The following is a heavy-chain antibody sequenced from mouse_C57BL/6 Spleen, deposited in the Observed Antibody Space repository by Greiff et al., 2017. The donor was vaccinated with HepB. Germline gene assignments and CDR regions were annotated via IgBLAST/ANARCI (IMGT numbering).Heavy chain of an antibody. CDR3: AREGAYGNYAMDY. D-gene: IGHD2-1*01. J-gene: IGHJ4*01. CDR2: ISYDGSN. CDR1: GYSITSGYY. V-gene: IGHV3-6*01. Sequence: EVQLVESGPGLVKPSQSLSLTCSVTGYSITSGYYWNWIRQFPGNKLEWMGYISYDGSNNYNPSLKNRISITRDTSKNQFFLKLNSVTTEDTATYYCAREGAYGNYAMDYWGQGTSVTVSS.